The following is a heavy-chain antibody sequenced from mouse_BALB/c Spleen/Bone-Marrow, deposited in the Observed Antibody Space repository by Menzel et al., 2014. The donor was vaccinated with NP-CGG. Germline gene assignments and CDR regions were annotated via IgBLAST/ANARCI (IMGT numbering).Heavy chain of an antibody. J-gene: IGHJ3*01. CDR1: GFSLISDG. CDR3: ANYDGFVFAY. D-gene: IGHD2-3*01. Sequence: VMLVESGPGLVSPSQSLSITCTVSGFSLISDGVSWVRQPPGKGLEWLGVIWGDGSTNYHSALISRLSISKDNSKSXVFLKLNSLQTNDTATYYCANYDGFVFAYWGQGTLVTVSA. CDR2: IWGDGST. V-gene: IGHV2-3*01.